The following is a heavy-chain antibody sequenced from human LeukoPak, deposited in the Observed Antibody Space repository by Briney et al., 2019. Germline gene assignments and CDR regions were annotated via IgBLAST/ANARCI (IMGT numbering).Heavy chain of an antibody. CDR1: GYTFSSYG. Sequence: ASVKVSCKASGYTFSSYGISWVRQAPGQGLEWMGWISAYNGNTNYAQKFQGRVTMTTDTSTSTAYMELRSLRSDDTAVYYCARDGSPRVDTAMVAPLRGYWGQGTLVTVSS. J-gene: IGHJ4*02. V-gene: IGHV1-18*01. D-gene: IGHD5-18*01. CDR2: ISAYNGNT. CDR3: ARDGSPRVDTAMVAPLRGY.